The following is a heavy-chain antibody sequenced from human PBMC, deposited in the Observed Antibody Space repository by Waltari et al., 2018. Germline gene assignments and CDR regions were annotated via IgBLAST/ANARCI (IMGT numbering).Heavy chain of an antibody. V-gene: IGHV3-20*04. CDR2: ITWNGGII. CDR3: ARYLNWGLPRFDN. J-gene: IGHJ4*02. CDR1: GFKVNYYC. D-gene: IGHD3-16*01. Sequence: EVQLAESGGAVVRPGGSLRLPCVAAGFKVNYYCMSWVRRVPGKGLEWVSGITWNGGIISYSDSVKGRFTITRDNDKNSLSLQMTSLRVEDTALYYCARYLNWGLPRFDNWGQGTQVTVSS.